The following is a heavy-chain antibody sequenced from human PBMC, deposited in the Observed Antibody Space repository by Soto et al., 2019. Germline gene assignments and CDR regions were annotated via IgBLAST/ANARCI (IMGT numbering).Heavy chain of an antibody. D-gene: IGHD6-13*01. CDR1: GFTFSSYG. V-gene: IGHV3-33*01. J-gene: IGHJ4*02. Sequence: QVQLVESGGGVVQPGRSLRLSCAASGFTFSSYGMHWVRQAPGKGLEWVAVIWYDGSNKYYADSVKGRFTISRDNSKNTLYLQMNSLRAEDTAVYYCATEYSSSPCLGYWGQGTLVTVSS. CDR3: ATEYSSSPCLGY. CDR2: IWYDGSNK.